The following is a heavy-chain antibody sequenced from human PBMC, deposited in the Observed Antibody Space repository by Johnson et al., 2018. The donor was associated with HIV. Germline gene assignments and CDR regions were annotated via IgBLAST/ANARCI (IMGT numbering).Heavy chain of an antibody. J-gene: IGHJ3*02. V-gene: IGHV3-66*01. CDR3: ARGMSSGWSSDAFDI. Sequence: VQLVESGGGLVQPGGSLRLSCAASGFTVSSNYMSWVRQAPGNGLEWVSVIYSGGSTSYADAVMDRFSISRDNSKNKLYLQMNSRGAEDTAVYYCARGMSSGWSSDAFDIWGQGTMVTVSS. CDR2: IYSGGST. D-gene: IGHD6-19*01. CDR1: GFTVSSNY.